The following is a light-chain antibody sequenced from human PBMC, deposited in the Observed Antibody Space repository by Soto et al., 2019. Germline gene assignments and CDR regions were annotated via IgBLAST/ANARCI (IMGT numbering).Light chain of an antibody. J-gene: IGLJ3*02. CDR1: SSDVGGYNY. V-gene: IGLV2-14*01. Sequence: QSALTQSASVSGSPGQSITISCTETSSDVGGYNYVSWYQQHPGKAPKLIIYDVSNRPSGVSTRFSGSKSGNTASLTISGLQAEDEADYSCSSYTSTNSWVFGGGTKVTVL. CDR2: DVS. CDR3: SSYTSTNSWV.